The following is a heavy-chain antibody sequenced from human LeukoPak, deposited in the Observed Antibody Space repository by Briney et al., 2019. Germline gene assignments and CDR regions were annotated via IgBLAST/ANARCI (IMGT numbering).Heavy chain of an antibody. V-gene: IGHV4-4*07. D-gene: IGHD3-22*01. Sequence: SETLSLTCTVSGGPIYSYYWSWIRQTAGKGLEWIGRLYPGVSTNYNPSLKSRVTMSVDTSKNQFALKLSAVTAADTAVSYCARLKFYDSTGYSPGHYMDVWGKGTTVTVSS. J-gene: IGHJ6*03. CDR1: GGPIYSYY. CDR2: LYPGVST. CDR3: ARLKFYDSTGYSPGHYMDV.